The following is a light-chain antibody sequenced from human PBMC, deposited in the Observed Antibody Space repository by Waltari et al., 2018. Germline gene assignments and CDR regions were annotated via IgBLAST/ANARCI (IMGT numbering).Light chain of an antibody. Sequence: QSVLTQPPSASGNPGQTVTISCSGGNSNIGSNSVDWYQQFPGTAPKRLICGRNRRPSGVPDRFSGSKSGTSASLAISGLRSEDEADYYCATWDESLNGVVIGGGTKLSVL. V-gene: IGLV1-47*01. J-gene: IGLJ3*02. CDR2: GRN. CDR3: ATWDESLNGVV. CDR1: NSNIGSNS.